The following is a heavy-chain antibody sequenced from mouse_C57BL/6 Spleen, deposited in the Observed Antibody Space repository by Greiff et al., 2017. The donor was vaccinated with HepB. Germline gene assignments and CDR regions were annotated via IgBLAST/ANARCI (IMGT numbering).Heavy chain of an antibody. CDR2: INPNNGGT. D-gene: IGHD4-1*02. CDR1: GYTFTDYN. V-gene: IGHV1-22*01. J-gene: IGHJ3*01. Sequence: VQLQQSGPELVKPGASVKMSCKASGYTFTDYNMHWVKQSHGKSLEWIGYINPNNGGTSYNQKFKVKATLTVNKSYSTAYMELRRRTSEDSAVYYFAIPSTGTWFAYWGQGTLVTVSA. CDR3: AIPSTGTWFAY.